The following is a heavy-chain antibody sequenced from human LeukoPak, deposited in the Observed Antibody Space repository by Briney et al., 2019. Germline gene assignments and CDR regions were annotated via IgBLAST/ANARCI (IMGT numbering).Heavy chain of an antibody. D-gene: IGHD1-1*01. V-gene: IGHV1-46*01. CDR1: GYTFTSYY. J-gene: IGHJ4*02. CDR2: INPSGGST. CDR3: ARGQTSRTTGTTSDDY. Sequence: ASVKVSCMASGYTFTSYYMHWVRQAPGQGLEWMGIINPSGGSTSYAQKFQGRVTMTRDTSTSTVYMELSSLRSEDTAVYYCARGQTSRTTGTTSDDYWGQGTLVTVSS.